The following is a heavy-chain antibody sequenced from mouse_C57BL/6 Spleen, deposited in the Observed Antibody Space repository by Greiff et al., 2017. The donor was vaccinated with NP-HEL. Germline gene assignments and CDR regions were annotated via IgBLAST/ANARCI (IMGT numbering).Heavy chain of an antibody. V-gene: IGHV5-4*01. CDR2: ISDGGSYT. D-gene: IGHD4-1*01. CDR1: GFTFSSYA. J-gene: IGHJ1*03. CDR3: AREGTGTCFDV. Sequence: QLVESGGGLVKPGGSLKLSCAASGFTFSSYAMSWVRQTPEKRLEWVATISDGGSYTYYPDNVKGRFTISRENAKNNLYLQMSHLKSEDTAMYYCAREGTGTCFDVWGTGTTVTVSS.